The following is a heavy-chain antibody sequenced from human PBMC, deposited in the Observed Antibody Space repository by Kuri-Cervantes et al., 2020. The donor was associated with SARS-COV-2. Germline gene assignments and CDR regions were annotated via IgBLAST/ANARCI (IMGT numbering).Heavy chain of an antibody. CDR1: GGSISSSHHY. Sequence: SETLSLTCIVSGGSISSSHHYWGWFRQPPGKGLEWVGSVFHTGNTYYNPSLESRIAMSVDTSKNQFSLKLSSVTAADTAVYYCARAPKGGLLWFGELLGGMDVWGQGTTVTVSS. CDR2: VFHTGNT. V-gene: IGHV4-39*01. CDR3: ARAPKGGLLWFGELLGGMDV. D-gene: IGHD3-10*01. J-gene: IGHJ6*02.